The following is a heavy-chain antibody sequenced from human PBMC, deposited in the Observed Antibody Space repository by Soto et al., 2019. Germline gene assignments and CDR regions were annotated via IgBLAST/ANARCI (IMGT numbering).Heavy chain of an antibody. CDR1: GYPVTAYY. D-gene: IGHD3-3*01. Sequence: QLHLVQSGAVVKKPGASVTVSCSASGYPVTAYYMHWVRQAPGRGLEWMEWINPATGAAKYTQTSQGRVTMTRDPSTSTVFMELSGLTSEDTAGFYCARGGGVGVAGSAAFDMWGQGTLVTVSS. V-gene: IGHV1-2*02. J-gene: IGHJ3*02. CDR3: ARGGGVGVAGSAAFDM. CDR2: INPATGAA.